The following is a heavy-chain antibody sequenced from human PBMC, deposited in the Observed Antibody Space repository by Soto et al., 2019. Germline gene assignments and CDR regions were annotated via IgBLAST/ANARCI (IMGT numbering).Heavy chain of an antibody. CDR3: ARYATQAGYYSYYFDY. CDR2: IYYSGST. V-gene: IGHV4-30-4*01. D-gene: IGHD3-22*01. J-gene: IGHJ4*02. CDR1: GGSISSGDYY. Sequence: PSETLSLTCTVSGGSISSGDYYWSWIRQPPGKGLEWIGYIYYSGSTYYNPSLKSRVTISVDTSKNQFSLRLSSVTAADTALYYCARYATQAGYYSYYFDYWAQRTLVTVSS.